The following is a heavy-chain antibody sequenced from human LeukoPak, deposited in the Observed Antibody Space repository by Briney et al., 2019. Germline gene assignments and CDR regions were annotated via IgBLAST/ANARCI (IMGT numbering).Heavy chain of an antibody. V-gene: IGHV1-69*05. Sequence: ASVKVSCKASGGTFSSYAISWVRQAPGQGLEWMGGIIPIFGTANYAQKFQGRVTITTDESTSTAHMELSSLRSEDTAVYYCARDHYDSSGYYSNNFDYWGQGTLVTVSS. J-gene: IGHJ4*02. CDR3: ARDHYDSSGYYSNNFDY. CDR1: GGTFSSYA. CDR2: IIPIFGTA. D-gene: IGHD3-22*01.